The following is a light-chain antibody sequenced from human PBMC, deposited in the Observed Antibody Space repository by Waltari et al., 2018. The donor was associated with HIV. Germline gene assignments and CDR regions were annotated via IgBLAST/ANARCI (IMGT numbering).Light chain of an antibody. Sequence: QSVLTQPPSASGTPGQRVTISCSRSSSDIGSYYVYWFQQLPGTAPKLLIYRNNQRPSGVPDRFSGSKSGTSASLAISGLRSEDEADYYCATWDDNLSGVVFGGGTKLTVL. CDR3: ATWDDNLSGVV. J-gene: IGLJ2*01. V-gene: IGLV1-47*01. CDR2: RNN. CDR1: SSDIGSYY.